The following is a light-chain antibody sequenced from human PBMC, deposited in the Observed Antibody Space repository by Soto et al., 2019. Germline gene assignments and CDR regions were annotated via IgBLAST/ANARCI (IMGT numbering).Light chain of an antibody. CDR2: GAS. Sequence: EIVLTQSPGTLSLSPGERATLSCRASQSVSSNFLAWYQRKPGQAPRLLIYGASSRATGVPDRFRGSVSGTDFPLTSTRLDAEDFAFYYCQQYGSSPTFGQGTKVEIK. J-gene: IGKJ1*01. CDR3: QQYGSSPT. V-gene: IGKV3-20*01. CDR1: QSVSSNF.